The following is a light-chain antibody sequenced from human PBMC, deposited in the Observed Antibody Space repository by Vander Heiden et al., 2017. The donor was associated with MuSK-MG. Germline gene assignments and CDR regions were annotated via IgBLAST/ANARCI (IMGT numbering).Light chain of an antibody. V-gene: IGLV5-45*03. J-gene: IGLJ2*01. CDR1: SGLTVCTYR. CDR2: YKSDSDK. CDR3: MIWHSSAVV. Sequence: QAVLTQPSSLSASPGASARLTCTLRSGLTVCTYRIYLYQQKPGSPPQYLLRYKSDSDKQQGSGVPSRFSGSKGASANAGILLSAGLQSEDEADYYCMIWHSSAVVFGGGTKLTVL.